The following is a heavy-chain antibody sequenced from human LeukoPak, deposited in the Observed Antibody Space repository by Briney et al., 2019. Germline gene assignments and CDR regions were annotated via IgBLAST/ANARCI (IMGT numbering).Heavy chain of an antibody. CDR1: GGSISSYY. CDR3: ARVEDGKQPKGKGAFDI. J-gene: IGHJ3*02. Sequence: SETLSLTCTVSGGSISSYYWSWIRQPAGKGLEWIGRIYTSGSTNYNPSLKSRVTISVDTSKNQFSLKLSSVTAADTAVYYWARVEDGKQPKGKGAFDIWGQGTMVTVSS. CDR2: IYTSGST. D-gene: IGHD5-24*01. V-gene: IGHV4-4*07.